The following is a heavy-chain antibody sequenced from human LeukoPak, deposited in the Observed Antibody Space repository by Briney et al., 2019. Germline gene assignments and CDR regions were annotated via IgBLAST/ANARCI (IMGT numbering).Heavy chain of an antibody. V-gene: IGHV4-59*08. CDR3: ARGARAGYNLEPFDY. CDR1: RGSMRSYN. D-gene: IGHD5-24*01. CDR2: IYDSGRT. Sequence: PSETLSLTSTVSRGSMRSYNWSWIPQPPRKGLEWGGYIYDSGRTKYNPSLKSRVTISVDTSKNQFSLKLSSVTAADTAVYYCARGARAGYNLEPFDYWGQGTLVTVSS. J-gene: IGHJ4*02.